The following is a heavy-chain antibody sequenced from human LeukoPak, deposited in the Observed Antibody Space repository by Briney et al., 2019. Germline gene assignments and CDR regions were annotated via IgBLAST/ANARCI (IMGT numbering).Heavy chain of an antibody. Sequence: GGSLRLSCAASGFTFSSYSMNWVRQAPGKGLEWVSSISSSSSYIYYADSVKGRFTISRDNAKNSLYLQMNSLRAEDTAVYYCASDVVVVPAAPPFDPWGQGTLVTVSS. V-gene: IGHV3-21*01. D-gene: IGHD2-2*01. CDR2: ISSSSSYI. J-gene: IGHJ5*02. CDR1: GFTFSSYS. CDR3: ASDVVVVPAAPPFDP.